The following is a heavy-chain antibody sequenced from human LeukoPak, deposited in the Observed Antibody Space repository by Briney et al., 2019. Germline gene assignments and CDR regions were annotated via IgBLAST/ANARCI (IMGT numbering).Heavy chain of an antibody. Sequence: GGSLRLSCAASGFTFSSYWMHWVRQAPGKGLEWVSVIYAGGTTYYADSVKGRFTISRDNSKNTLYLQMNSLRAEDTAVYYCAREKEGRGPFDYWGQGTLVTVSS. CDR2: IYAGGTT. CDR1: GFTFSSYW. D-gene: IGHD2-15*01. J-gene: IGHJ4*02. CDR3: AREKEGRGPFDY. V-gene: IGHV3-53*01.